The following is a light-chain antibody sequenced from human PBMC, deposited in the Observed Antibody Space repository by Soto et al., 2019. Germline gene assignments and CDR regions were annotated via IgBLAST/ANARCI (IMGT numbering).Light chain of an antibody. CDR2: GAS. J-gene: IGKJ1*01. CDR1: QSVTSN. Sequence: EIVLTQSPGTLSLSPGERATLSCGASQSVTSNYLAWYQQKPGQAPRLLMYGASSRATGIPARFSGSGSGTEFTLSIGSLQSEDFAVYYCQQYNDWPPTFGQGTKVDI. CDR3: QQYNDWPPT. V-gene: IGKV3D-15*01.